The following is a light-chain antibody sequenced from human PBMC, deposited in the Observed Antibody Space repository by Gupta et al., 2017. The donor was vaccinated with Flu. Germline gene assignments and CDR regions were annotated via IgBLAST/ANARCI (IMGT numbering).Light chain of an antibody. CDR1: NIGIKS. CDR2: KDS. J-gene: IGLJ3*02. Sequence: GQTARITGGRNNIGIKSVHWYQQKPGQAPVLVVHKDSDRPSGIPERISGSNSGNTATLTISRVEAGDEADYYCQAWDSSSDHLVFGGGTKLTVL. V-gene: IGLV3-21*02. CDR3: QAWDSSSDHLV.